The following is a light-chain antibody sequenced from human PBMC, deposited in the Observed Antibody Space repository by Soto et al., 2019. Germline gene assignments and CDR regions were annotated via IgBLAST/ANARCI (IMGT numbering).Light chain of an antibody. V-gene: IGKV1-27*01. CDR3: QKYNSAPRT. CDR1: QGISNY. CDR2: AAS. J-gene: IGKJ1*01. Sequence: DIQMTQSPSSLSASVGDRVPITCRASQGISNYLAWYQQKPGKVHKLLIYAASTLQSGVPSRFSGSGSGTDFTLTLRSLQPEDVATYYCQKYNSAPRTFGQGTKVEIK.